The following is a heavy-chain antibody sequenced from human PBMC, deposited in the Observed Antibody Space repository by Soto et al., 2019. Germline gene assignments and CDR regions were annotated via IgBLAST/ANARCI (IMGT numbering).Heavy chain of an antibody. CDR3: ARSIVVVTALDY. Sequence: VQLVQSGAEEKKPGASVKVSCKASGYTFTSYAMHWVRQAPGQRLEWMGWINAGNGNTKYSQKFQGRVTITRDTSASTAYMELSSPRSEDTAVYYCARSIVVVTALDYWGQGTLVTVSS. V-gene: IGHV1-3*05. CDR1: GYTFTSYA. D-gene: IGHD2-21*02. CDR2: INAGNGNT. J-gene: IGHJ4*02.